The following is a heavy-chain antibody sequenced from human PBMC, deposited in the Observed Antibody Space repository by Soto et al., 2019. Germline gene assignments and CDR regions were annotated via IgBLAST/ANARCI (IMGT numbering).Heavy chain of an antibody. CDR3: ARDLGRWAEYFQH. V-gene: IGHV1-69*06. CDR2: IIPMFGTA. D-gene: IGHD2-15*01. CDR1: GGTLSNYA. Sequence: QVQLVQSGAEVKKPGSSVKVSCKASGGTLSNYAINWVRQAPGQGLEWMGGIIPMFGTANYAQKFQGRVTITADKSTSTAYMELSSLRSEDTAVYYCARDLGRWAEYFQHWGQGTLVTVSS. J-gene: IGHJ1*01.